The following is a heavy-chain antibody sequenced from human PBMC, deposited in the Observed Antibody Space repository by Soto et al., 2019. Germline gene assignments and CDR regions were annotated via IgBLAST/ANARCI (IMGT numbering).Heavy chain of an antibody. V-gene: IGHV4-4*07. Sequence: SETLSLTCTVSGASITGSFFWCWIRQPAGKGLEWIGRFSLSGTTNYNPSLRSRVTMSADVSKNQFSLRLTSMTAADTALYYCARGMTPPGAPAWYYFDSWGQGTMVTVSS. J-gene: IGHJ4*02. D-gene: IGHD2-8*02. CDR1: GASITGSFF. CDR2: FSLSGTT. CDR3: ARGMTPPGAPAWYYFDS.